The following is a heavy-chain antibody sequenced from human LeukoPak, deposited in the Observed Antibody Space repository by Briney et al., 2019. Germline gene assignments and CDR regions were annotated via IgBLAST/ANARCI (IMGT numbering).Heavy chain of an antibody. J-gene: IGHJ4*02. CDR1: GGSISSGGYY. CDR3: ARDRGAAQLFDY. Sequence: SQTLSLTCTVSGGSISSGGYYWSWIRQHPGKGLEWIGYIYYSGSAYYNPSLKSRVTISVDTSKNQFSLKLSSVTAADTAVYYCARDRGAAQLFDYWGQGTLVTVSS. D-gene: IGHD6-6*01. CDR2: IYYSGSA. V-gene: IGHV4-31*03.